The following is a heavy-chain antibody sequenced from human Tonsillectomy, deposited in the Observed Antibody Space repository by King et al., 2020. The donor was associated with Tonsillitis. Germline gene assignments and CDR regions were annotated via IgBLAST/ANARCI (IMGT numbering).Heavy chain of an antibody. V-gene: IGHV3-74*01. J-gene: IGHJ5*02. CDR2: INSDGSST. CDR3: ARETMVLGVPQGYNWFDP. D-gene: IGHD3-10*01. Sequence: VQLVESGGGLVQPGGSLRLSCAASGFTFSNYWMHWVRQAPGKGLLWVSRINSDGSSTDYADSVKGRFTISRDNAKSTLHLQMNSLTAEDTAVYYCARETMVLGVPQGYNWFDPSGQGTPVTVSS. CDR1: GFTFSNYW.